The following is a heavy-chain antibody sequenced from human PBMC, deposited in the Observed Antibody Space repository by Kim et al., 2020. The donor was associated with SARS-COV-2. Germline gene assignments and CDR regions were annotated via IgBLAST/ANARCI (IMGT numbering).Heavy chain of an antibody. V-gene: IGHV3-33*06. CDR2: IWYDGSNK. J-gene: IGHJ2*01. CDR3: AKSPAVAGTFDWYFDL. Sequence: GGSLRLSCAASGFTFSSYGMHWVRQAPGKGLEWVAVIWYDGSNKYYADSVKGRFTISRDNSKNTLYLQMNSLRAEDTAVYYCAKSPAVAGTFDWYFDLWGRGTLVTVSS. D-gene: IGHD6-19*01. CDR1: GFTFSSYG.